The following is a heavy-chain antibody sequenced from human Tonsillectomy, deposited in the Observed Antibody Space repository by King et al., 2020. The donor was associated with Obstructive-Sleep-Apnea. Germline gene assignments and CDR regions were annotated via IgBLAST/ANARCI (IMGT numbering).Heavy chain of an antibody. V-gene: IGHV4-4*02. J-gene: IGHJ6*02. CDR1: GGSISSSKW. CDR2: IYHSGET. D-gene: IGHD5-12*01. Sequence: VQLQESGPGLVKPSGTLSLTCAVSGGSISSSKWWSWVRQPPGKGLEWIAEIYHSGETNYNSSLKSRGTISVDKSKNQFSLRLDSVTAADTAVYYCARVSWRPYYYGMDVWVHGTTVTVSS. CDR3: ARVSWRPYYYGMDV.